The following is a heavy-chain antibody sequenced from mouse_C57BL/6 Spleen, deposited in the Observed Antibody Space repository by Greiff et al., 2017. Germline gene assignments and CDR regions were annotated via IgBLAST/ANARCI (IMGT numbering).Heavy chain of an antibody. V-gene: IGHV1-18*01. J-gene: IGHJ4*01. CDR2: INPNNGGT. CDR3: ARIYDGYYHYAMDY. Sequence: VQLKQSGPELVKPGASVKIPCKASGYTFTDYNMDWVKQSHGKSLEWIGDINPNNGGTIYNQKFKGKATLTVDKSSSTAYMELRSLTSEDTAVYYCARIYDGYYHYAMDYWGQGTSVTVSS. CDR1: GYTFTDYN. D-gene: IGHD2-3*01.